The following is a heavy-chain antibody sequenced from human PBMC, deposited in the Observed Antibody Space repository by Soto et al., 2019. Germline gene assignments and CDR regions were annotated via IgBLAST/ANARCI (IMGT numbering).Heavy chain of an antibody. V-gene: IGHV1-3*01. D-gene: IGHD2-15*01. CDR1: GYTFTKYA. CDR3: ARGEGYCSGGSCYRWFDP. Sequence: QVQLVQSGAEVKKPGASVKVSCKASGYTFTKYAMHWVRQAPGQRLEWMGWINAGNGNTKYSQKFQGRVTITRDTSESTAYMELSSLRSEDTAVYYCARGEGYCSGGSCYRWFDPWGQGTLVTVSS. J-gene: IGHJ5*02. CDR2: INAGNGNT.